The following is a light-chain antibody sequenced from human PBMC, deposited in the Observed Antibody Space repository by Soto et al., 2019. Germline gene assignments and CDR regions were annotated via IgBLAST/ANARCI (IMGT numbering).Light chain of an antibody. V-gene: IGLV2-14*01. CDR3: SSYTSSSTLV. CDR2: EVS. J-gene: IGLJ2*01. CDR1: SSDVGGYNY. Sequence: QSALTQPASVSGSPGQSITISCTGTSSDVGGYNYVSWYQQHPGKAPKLMIYEVSNRPSGVSNRFSGSKSGNTASLTISGLQAEDEEDYYCSSYTSSSTLVFGGGTKVTVL.